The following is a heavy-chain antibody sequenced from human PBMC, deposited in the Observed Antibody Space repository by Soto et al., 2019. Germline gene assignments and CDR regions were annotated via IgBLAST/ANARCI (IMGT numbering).Heavy chain of an antibody. Sequence: SSETLSLTCAVYGGSFSVYYWSWIRHPPGKGLEWIGEINHSGSTNYNPSLKSRVTISVDTSKNQFSLKLSSVTAADTAVYYCARTTPYGSGSYYNAVWWFDPWGQGTLVTVSS. CDR2: INHSGST. J-gene: IGHJ5*02. V-gene: IGHV4-34*01. CDR1: GGSFSVYY. CDR3: ARTTPYGSGSYYNAVWWFDP. D-gene: IGHD3-10*01.